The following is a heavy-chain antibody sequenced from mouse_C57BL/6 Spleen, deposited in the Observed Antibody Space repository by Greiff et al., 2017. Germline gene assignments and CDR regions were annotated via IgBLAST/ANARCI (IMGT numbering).Heavy chain of an antibody. D-gene: IGHD3-1*01. CDR1: GYTFTSYW. V-gene: IGHV1-53*01. Sequence: QVQLQQPGTELVKPGASVKLSCKASGYTFTSYWMHWVKQRPGQGLEWIGNINPSNGGTNYNEKFKSKATLTVDKSSSTAYMQLSSLTSEDSAVYYCARLGLAREPYWYFDVWGTGTTVTVSS. J-gene: IGHJ1*03. CDR3: ARLGLAREPYWYFDV. CDR2: INPSNGGT.